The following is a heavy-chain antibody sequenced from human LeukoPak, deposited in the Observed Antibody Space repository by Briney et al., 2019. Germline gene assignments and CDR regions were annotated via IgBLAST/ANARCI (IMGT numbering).Heavy chain of an antibody. D-gene: IGHD6-13*01. CDR2: IKNDGAVK. J-gene: IGHJ4*02. CDR1: GFTFSYHW. Sequence: GGSLRLSCAASGFTFSYHWMTWVRQAPGKGLEWVANIKNDGAVKNYVDSVKGRFTISRDNAKNSLYLQMNSLRAEYTAVYYCAKDSYSIGDFWGQGVLVTVSS. CDR3: AKDSYSIGDF. V-gene: IGHV3-7*01.